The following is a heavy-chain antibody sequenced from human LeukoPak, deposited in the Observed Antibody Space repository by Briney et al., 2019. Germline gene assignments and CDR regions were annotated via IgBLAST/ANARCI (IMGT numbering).Heavy chain of an antibody. Sequence: PGGSLRLSCAASGFTFSSYSMDWVRQAPGKGLEWVSYISSSSSTIYYADSVKGRFTISRDNAKNSLYLQMNSLRDEDTAVYFCARTPSIAVAATCFDYWGQGTLVTVSS. D-gene: IGHD6-19*01. CDR3: ARTPSIAVAATCFDY. J-gene: IGHJ4*02. V-gene: IGHV3-48*02. CDR2: ISSSSSTI. CDR1: GFTFSSYS.